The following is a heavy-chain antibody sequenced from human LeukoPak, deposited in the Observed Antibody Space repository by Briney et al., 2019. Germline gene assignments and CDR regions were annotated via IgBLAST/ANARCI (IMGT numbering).Heavy chain of an antibody. J-gene: IGHJ4*02. D-gene: IGHD5-18*01. CDR2: ISGSGGST. CDR3: ARDPGYDYGFDY. CDR1: GFTFSSYA. Sequence: GGSLRLSCAASGFTFSSYAMSWVRQAPGKGLEWVSAISGSGGSTYYADSVKGRFTISRDNSKNTLYLQMNSLRAEDTAVYYCARDPGYDYGFDYWGQGTMVTVSS. V-gene: IGHV3-23*01.